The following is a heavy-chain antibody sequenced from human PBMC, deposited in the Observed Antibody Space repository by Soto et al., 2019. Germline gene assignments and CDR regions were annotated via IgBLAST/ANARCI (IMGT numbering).Heavy chain of an antibody. CDR2: IDTSGNT. CDR3: ARYSNNWFQTEGMDV. Sequence: SETLSLTCTVSGGSISSYYWSWIRQPAGKGLEWIGRIDTSGNTNYNPSLKSRVTTSVDTSKKQFSLKLTSVTAADTAVYYCARYSNNWFQTEGMDVWGQGTTVTVSS. CDR1: GGSISSYY. J-gene: IGHJ6*02. D-gene: IGHD6-13*01. V-gene: IGHV4-4*07.